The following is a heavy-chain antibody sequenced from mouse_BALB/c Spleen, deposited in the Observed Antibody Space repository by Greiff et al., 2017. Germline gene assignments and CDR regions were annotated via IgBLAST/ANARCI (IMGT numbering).Heavy chain of an antibody. D-gene: IGHD2-1*01. J-gene: IGHJ4*01. Sequence: EVKLQESGGDLVKPGGSLKLSCAASGFTFSSYGMSWVRQTPDKRLEWVATISSGGSYTYYPDSVKGRFTISRDNAKNTLYLQMSSLKSEDTAMYYCARHNGNYGGGAMDYWGQGTSVTVSS. CDR1: GFTFSSYG. CDR3: ARHNGNYGGGAMDY. V-gene: IGHV5-6*01. CDR2: ISSGGSYT.